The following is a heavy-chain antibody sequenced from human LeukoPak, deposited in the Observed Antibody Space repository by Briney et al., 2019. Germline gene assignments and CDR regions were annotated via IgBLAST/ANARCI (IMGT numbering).Heavy chain of an antibody. D-gene: IGHD4-17*01. Sequence: GGSLRLSCAASGFPLSSYSINWVRQAPGKGLEWVSYINIDSITVNYADSVKGRFTISRDNAKNSLYLQMNSLRAEDTAVYYCAKKAGNDYGDQNWFDPWGQGTLVTVSS. CDR3: AKKAGNDYGDQNWFDP. V-gene: IGHV3-48*01. J-gene: IGHJ5*02. CDR1: GFPLSSYS. CDR2: INIDSITV.